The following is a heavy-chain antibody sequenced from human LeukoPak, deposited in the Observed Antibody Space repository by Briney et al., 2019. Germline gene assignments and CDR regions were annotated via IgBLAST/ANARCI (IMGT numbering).Heavy chain of an antibody. CDR2: ISSRSGTI. V-gene: IGHV3-11*01. CDR3: ARDMGWLQFEY. Sequence: GGSLRLSCAASGFTFSDYYMNWIRQAPGKGMEWVSYISSRSGTIYYADSVKGRFTISRDNAKNSLYLQMNSLRAEDTAVYYCARDMGWLQFEYWGQGALVTVSS. D-gene: IGHD5-24*01. CDR1: GFTFSDYY. J-gene: IGHJ4*02.